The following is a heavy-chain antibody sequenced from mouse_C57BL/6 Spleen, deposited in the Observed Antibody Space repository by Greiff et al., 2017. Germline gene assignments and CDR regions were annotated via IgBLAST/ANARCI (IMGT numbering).Heavy chain of an antibody. CDR3: ARYSSGPYFDY. D-gene: IGHD3-2*02. J-gene: IGHJ2*01. CDR1: GYTFTSYG. CDR2: IYPRSGNT. V-gene: IGHV1-81*01. Sequence: LVESGAELARPGASVKLSCKASGYTFTSYGISWVKQRTGQGLEWIGEIYPRSGNTYYNEKFKGKATLTADKSSSTAYMELRSLTSEDSAVYFCARYSSGPYFDYWGQGTTLTVSS.